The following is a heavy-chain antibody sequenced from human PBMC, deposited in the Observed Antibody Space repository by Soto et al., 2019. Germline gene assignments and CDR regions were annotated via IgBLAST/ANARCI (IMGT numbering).Heavy chain of an antibody. CDR1: GFSFGTYA. Sequence: QVQLVESGGGVVQPGGSQRLSCVASGFSFGTYAMHWVRQAPGKGLEWVGVTSYDGTTKYYADSVKGRFTISRDNSLNTVYLQMDSRAAEDSAVYYCARRTSSGGWVVYNFDYLGQVTLVTVSS. CDR3: ARRTSSGGWVVYNFDY. V-gene: IGHV3-30*03. D-gene: IGHD2-15*01. CDR2: TSYDGTTK. J-gene: IGHJ4*02.